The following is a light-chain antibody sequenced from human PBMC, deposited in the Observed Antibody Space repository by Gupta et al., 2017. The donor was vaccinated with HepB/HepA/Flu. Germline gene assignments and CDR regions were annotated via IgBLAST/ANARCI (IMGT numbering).Light chain of an antibody. J-gene: IGLJ3*02. CDR1: SSNRGNNY. CDR2: YKD. Sequence: QSVLTQPPSVSAAPGQKVTISCSGSSSNRGNNYISWYRQLPGTAPKPLIDYKDNRPSGITDRVSAYTSDTYATPGTNGLQTGEEGDDSCGNSDTSSDSCVFGGGTKMTVL. CDR3: GNSDTSSDSCV. V-gene: IGLV1-51*02.